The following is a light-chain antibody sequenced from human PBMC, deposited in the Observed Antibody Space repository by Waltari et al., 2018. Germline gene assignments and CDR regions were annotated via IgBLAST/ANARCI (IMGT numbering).Light chain of an antibody. CDR2: SNN. V-gene: IGLV1-44*01. Sequence: QSLLTQPPSASGTPGQTVTLSCSGSWSNIGTNVVSWYQQLPGTAPKLLIHSNNQRPSGVPDRFSCSKSGTSASLAISGLQSADEADYYCSAWDDSLNGHVIFGGGTKLTVL. CDR1: WSNIGTNV. CDR3: SAWDDSLNGHVI. J-gene: IGLJ2*01.